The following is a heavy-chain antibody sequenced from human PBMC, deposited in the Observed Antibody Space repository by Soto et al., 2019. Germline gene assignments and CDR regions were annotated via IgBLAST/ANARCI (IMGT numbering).Heavy chain of an antibody. D-gene: IGHD1-1*01. J-gene: IGHJ6*02. CDR1: GGTFSSYA. Sequence: ASVKVSCTASGGTFSSYAISWVRQAPGQGLEWMGWINPNSGGTNYAQKFQGWVTMTRDTSISTAYMELSRLRSDDTAVYYCARTGAQHWNYGMDVWGQGTTVTVSS. CDR3: ARTGAQHWNYGMDV. CDR2: INPNSGGT. V-gene: IGHV1-2*04.